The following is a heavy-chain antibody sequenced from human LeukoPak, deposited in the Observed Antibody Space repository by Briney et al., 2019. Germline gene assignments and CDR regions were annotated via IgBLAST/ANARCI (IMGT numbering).Heavy chain of an antibody. CDR3: ARVYSSGWYYFDY. Sequence: SETLSLTCTVSGGSINTYFYTSIRQPAGKGLEWIGRVYTSGSTYYSPSLKSRATMSVDTSKKQFSLKLSSVTAADTAVYYCARVYSSGWYYFDYWGQGTLVTVSS. CDR1: GGSINTYF. V-gene: IGHV4-4*07. J-gene: IGHJ4*02. CDR2: VYTSGST. D-gene: IGHD6-19*01.